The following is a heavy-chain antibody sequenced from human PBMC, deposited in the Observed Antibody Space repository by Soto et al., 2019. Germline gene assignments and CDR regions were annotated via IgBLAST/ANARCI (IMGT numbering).Heavy chain of an antibody. V-gene: IGHV3-23*01. CDR3: AKGAEEGYYYDSSGYYYVGNSFDY. D-gene: IGHD3-22*01. J-gene: IGHJ4*02. CDR2: ISGSGGST. Sequence: GGSLRLSWAASGFTFSSYAMSWVRQAPGKGLEWVSAISGSGGSTYYADSVKGRFTISRDNSKNTLYLQMNSLRAEDTAVYYCAKGAEEGYYYDSSGYYYVGNSFDYWGQGTLVTVSS. CDR1: GFTFSSYA.